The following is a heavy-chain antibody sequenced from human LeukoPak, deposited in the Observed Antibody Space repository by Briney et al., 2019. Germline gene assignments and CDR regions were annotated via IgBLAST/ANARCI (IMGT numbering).Heavy chain of an antibody. CDR1: GFSFSSYS. V-gene: IGHV3-48*02. CDR3: ARGSTGSSE. Sequence: GGSLRLSCAASGFSFSSYSMNWVRQAPGKGLEWVSYIRSSGDTINYADSVKGRFTISRDNAKNLLFLQMNRLRDEDTAVYYCARGSTGSSEWGQGTLVTVSS. CDR2: IRSSGDTI. D-gene: IGHD3-9*01. J-gene: IGHJ4*02.